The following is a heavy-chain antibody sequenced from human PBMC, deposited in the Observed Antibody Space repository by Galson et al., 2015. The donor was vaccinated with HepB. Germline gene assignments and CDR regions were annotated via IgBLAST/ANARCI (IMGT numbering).Heavy chain of an antibody. Sequence: SLRLSCATSGFSFSSYGMHWVRQAAGKGLEWVAVIWYDGNKRYYADSVKGLFTISRDNSKNTLYLQMNSLRAEDTAVYYCARDSDLFDYWGQGTLVTVSS. CDR3: ARDSDLFDY. CDR1: GFSFSSYG. V-gene: IGHV3-33*01. J-gene: IGHJ4*02. CDR2: IWYDGNKR.